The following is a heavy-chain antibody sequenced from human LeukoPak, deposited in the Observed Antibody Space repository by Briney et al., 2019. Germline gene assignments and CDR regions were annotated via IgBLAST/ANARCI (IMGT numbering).Heavy chain of an antibody. CDR2: INHSGST. Sequence: PSETLSLTCAIYGGSFSGYYWNWIRQSPGKGLEWIGEINHSGSTNYNPSLKSRVTISVDTSKNQFSLKLSSMTAATTAVYYCARFPCSGDSCYFGIRAFDVWGQGTMVTVSS. CDR1: GGSFSGYY. D-gene: IGHD2-15*01. CDR3: ARFPCSGDSCYFGIRAFDV. J-gene: IGHJ3*01. V-gene: IGHV4-34*01.